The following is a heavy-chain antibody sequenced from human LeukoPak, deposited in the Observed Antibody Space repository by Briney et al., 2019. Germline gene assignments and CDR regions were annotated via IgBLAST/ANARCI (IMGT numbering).Heavy chain of an antibody. CDR3: AREHDGSGSYYNAFDY. J-gene: IGHJ4*02. Sequence: ASVKVSCKASGYTFIGYYMHWVRQAPGQGLEWMGWINPNSGGTNYAQKFQGRVTMTRDTSISTAYMELSRLRSDDTAVYYCAREHDGSGSYYNAFDYWGQGTLVTVSS. D-gene: IGHD3-10*01. CDR1: GYTFIGYY. V-gene: IGHV1-2*02. CDR2: INPNSGGT.